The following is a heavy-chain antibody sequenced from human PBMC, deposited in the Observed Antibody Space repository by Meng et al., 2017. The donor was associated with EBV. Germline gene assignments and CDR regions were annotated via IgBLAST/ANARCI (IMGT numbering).Heavy chain of an antibody. CDR3: AHIIAARPFDY. CDR2: IYWDDDK. J-gene: IGHJ4*02. D-gene: IGHD6-6*01. CDR1: GFSLSTRGVG. V-gene: IGHV2-5*02. Sequence: QTTLKESGPTLVTPTQTLTLTCTFPGFSLSTRGVGVGWIRQPPGKALEWLALIYWDDDKRYSPSLKSRLTITKDTSKNQVVLTMTNMDPVDAATYYCAHIIAARPFDYWGQGTLVTVSS.